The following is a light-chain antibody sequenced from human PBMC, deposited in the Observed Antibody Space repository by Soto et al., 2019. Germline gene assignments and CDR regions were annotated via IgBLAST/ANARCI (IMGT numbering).Light chain of an antibody. J-gene: IGKJ1*01. CDR1: QSINSF. CDR3: QQYGGSPRT. Sequence: EIVLTQSPGTRSLSPGERATLSCRASQSINSFLAWYQQRRGQAPRLLIHGASNRATGIPDRFSGSGSGPDFTLTISRLEPEDFAVYYCQQYGGSPRTFGQGTKVDIK. V-gene: IGKV3-20*01. CDR2: GAS.